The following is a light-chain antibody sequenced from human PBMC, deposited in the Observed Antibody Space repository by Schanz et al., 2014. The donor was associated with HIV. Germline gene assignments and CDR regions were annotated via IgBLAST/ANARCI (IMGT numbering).Light chain of an antibody. V-gene: IGLV2-14*03. CDR3: CSYTSSNTLL. J-gene: IGLJ2*01. CDR2: DVS. Sequence: QSVLTQPPSASGSPGQSVTISCTGTSSDVGGYNYVSWYQQHPGKAPKLMIYDVSKRPSGVSDRFSASKSGNTASLTISGLQAEGEADYYCCSYTSSNTLLFGKGTKLTVL. CDR1: SSDVGGYNY.